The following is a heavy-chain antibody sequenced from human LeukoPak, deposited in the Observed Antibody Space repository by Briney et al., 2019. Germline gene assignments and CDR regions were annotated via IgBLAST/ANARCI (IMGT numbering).Heavy chain of an antibody. D-gene: IGHD1-26*01. Sequence: GGSLRLSCAASGFTFSSYEMNWVRQAPGKGLEWVSYISSSGTSMYYADSVKGRFTISRDNAKNSLYLQMNSLRADDTAVYYCARVLGVVGGWGQGTLVTVSS. V-gene: IGHV3-48*03. J-gene: IGHJ4*02. CDR1: GFTFSSYE. CDR2: ISSSGTSM. CDR3: ARVLGVVGG.